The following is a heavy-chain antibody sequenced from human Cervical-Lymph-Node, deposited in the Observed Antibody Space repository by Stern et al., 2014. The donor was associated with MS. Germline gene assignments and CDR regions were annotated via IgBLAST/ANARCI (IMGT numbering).Heavy chain of an antibody. CDR3: ARFPFGGAHAFDV. D-gene: IGHD3-16*01. Sequence: QDQLVQSGTEVKKPGASVKVSCKVSGYAFTSFGISWVRQAPGHGPQWMGWISTYPSNTNYARERQDRVTMTTDTSTSTVYMELRSLRSDDTAVYYWARFPFGGAHAFDVWGQGTMVTVSS. J-gene: IGHJ3*01. V-gene: IGHV1-18*01. CDR2: ISTYPSNT. CDR1: GYAFTSFG.